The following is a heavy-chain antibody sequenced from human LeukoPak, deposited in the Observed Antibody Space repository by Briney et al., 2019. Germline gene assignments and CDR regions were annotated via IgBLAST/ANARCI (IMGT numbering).Heavy chain of an antibody. Sequence: ASVKVSCKASGYTFTSYDINWVRQATGQGLEWMGWMYPNSGNTGYAQKFQGRVTMTTDTSTSTAYMELRSLRSDDTAVYYCARGPHFDLSSGYTYYFDFWGQGTLVTVSS. J-gene: IGHJ4*02. V-gene: IGHV1-8*01. CDR3: ARGPHFDLSSGYTYYFDF. D-gene: IGHD3-3*01. CDR1: GYTFTSYD. CDR2: MYPNSGNT.